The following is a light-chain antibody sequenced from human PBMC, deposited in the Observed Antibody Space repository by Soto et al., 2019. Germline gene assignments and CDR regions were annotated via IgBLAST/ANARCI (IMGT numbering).Light chain of an antibody. CDR3: NSYTSSSTLG. CDR2: EVS. V-gene: IGLV2-14*01. CDR1: RSDVGGYKY. Sequence: PACETGSPGQTRTVSCTGARSDVGGYKYVSWYPHHPGKAPKLILYEVSNRPSGVSIRFSGSKSGNTTSLXIXGLQAEDEADYYCNSYTSSSTLGFGTRTKVNDL. J-gene: IGLJ1*01.